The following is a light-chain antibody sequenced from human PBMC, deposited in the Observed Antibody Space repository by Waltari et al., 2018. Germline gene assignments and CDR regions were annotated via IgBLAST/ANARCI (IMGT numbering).Light chain of an antibody. CDR2: EVT. CDR3: CSYAGLGIYV. J-gene: IGLJ1*01. Sequence: QSGLTQPASVSGSPGQPITISCTGTSSDVGNYNLVSWYQLYPGKAPKLMVYEVTKRTSGVSDRFSGSKSGNTASLTIYGLQSEDEADYYCCSYAGLGIYVFGTGTKVTVL. CDR1: SSDVGNYNL. V-gene: IGLV2-23*02.